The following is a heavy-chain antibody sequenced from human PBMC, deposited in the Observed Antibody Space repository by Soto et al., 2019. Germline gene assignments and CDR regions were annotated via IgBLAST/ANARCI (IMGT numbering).Heavy chain of an antibody. CDR1: GGTFSSYA. J-gene: IGHJ4*02. D-gene: IGHD3-22*01. CDR3: AGESGDDGGYPRLDY. CDR2: IIPIFGTA. V-gene: IGHV1-69*01. Sequence: QVQLVQSGAEVKKPGSSVKVSCKASGGTFSSYAISWVRQAPGQGLEWMGGIIPIFGTANYAQKFHGRVTNTGDESTSTPEMEPGSLSAEDTAVYFCAGESGDDGGYPRLDYGRQGALVTVSS.